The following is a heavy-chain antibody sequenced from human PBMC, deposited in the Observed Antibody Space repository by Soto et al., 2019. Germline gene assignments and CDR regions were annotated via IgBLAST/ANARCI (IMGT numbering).Heavy chain of an antibody. CDR3: ARAGVELLNVGYYYYYMDV. J-gene: IGHJ6*03. Sequence: QVQLVQSGAEVKKPGSSVKVSCKASGGTFSSYTISWVRQAPGQGLEWMGRIIPILGIANYAQKFQGRVTITADKSTSTAYMELSSLRSEDTAVYYCARAGVELLNVGYYYYYMDVWGKGTTVTVSS. V-gene: IGHV1-69*02. D-gene: IGHD1-7*01. CDR2: IIPILGIA. CDR1: GGTFSSYT.